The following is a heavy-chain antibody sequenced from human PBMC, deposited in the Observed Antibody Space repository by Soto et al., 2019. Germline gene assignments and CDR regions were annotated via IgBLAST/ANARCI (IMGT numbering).Heavy chain of an antibody. D-gene: IGHD3-9*01. J-gene: IGHJ4*02. V-gene: IGHV3-33*01. CDR1: GFTFSTYG. Sequence: QVQLVESGGGVVQPGRSLRLSCAEAGFTFSTYGMHWVRQAPGKGLEWVALIWHDGSKKYHADSVKGRFTISRDNSKNTLSLQMNILRVEDTAVYHCVRVFDTYYFDLWGQGTLVTVSS. CDR3: VRVFDTYYFDL. CDR2: IWHDGSKK.